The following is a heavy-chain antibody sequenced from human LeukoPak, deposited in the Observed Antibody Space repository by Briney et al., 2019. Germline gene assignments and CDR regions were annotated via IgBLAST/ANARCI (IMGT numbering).Heavy chain of an antibody. V-gene: IGHV4-59*01. CDR2: IYYSGNT. D-gene: IGHD3-10*01. CDR1: GDSISSYY. J-gene: IGHJ6*02. CDR3: ARGHGVHMDV. Sequence: SETLSLTCTVSGDSISSYYRSWIRQPPGEGLEWIGYIYYSGNTNYNPSFKSRVTISVDTSKNHFSLKRSSVTAADTAVYYCARGHGVHMDVWGQGTTVTVSS.